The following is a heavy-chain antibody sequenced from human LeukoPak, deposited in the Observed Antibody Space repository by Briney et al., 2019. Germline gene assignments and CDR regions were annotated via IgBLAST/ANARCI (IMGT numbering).Heavy chain of an antibody. CDR3: ARVHANREYYYDSSGYVDY. Sequence: PGGSLRLSCAASGFTFSSSWMHWVRQAPGKGLVWVSRINPDESITSHADSVKGRFTISRDNSKNTLYLQMNSLRAEDTAVYYCARVHANREYYYDSSGYVDYWGQGTLVTVSS. J-gene: IGHJ4*02. CDR1: GFTFSSSW. D-gene: IGHD3-22*01. CDR2: INPDESIT. V-gene: IGHV3-74*01.